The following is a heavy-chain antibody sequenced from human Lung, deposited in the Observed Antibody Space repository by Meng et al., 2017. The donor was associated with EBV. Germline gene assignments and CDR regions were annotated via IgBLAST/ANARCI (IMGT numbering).Heavy chain of an antibody. CDR1: GGSISSGHYY. CDR2: IDYSGST. V-gene: IGHV4-30-4*01. Sequence: QLQLQESGPGLVKPSQTLSLTCAVSGGSISSGHYYWSWIRQPPGKGLEWIAYIDYSGSTYYNPSLKSRVTISVDTSKNQFSLKLNSVTAADTAVYYCARDIAEADYFDFWGQGTLVTVSS. D-gene: IGHD6-19*01. J-gene: IGHJ4*02. CDR3: ARDIAEADYFDF.